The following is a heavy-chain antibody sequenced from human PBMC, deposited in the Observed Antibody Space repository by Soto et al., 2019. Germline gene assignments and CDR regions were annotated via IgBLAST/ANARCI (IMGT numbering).Heavy chain of an antibody. V-gene: IGHV1-69*02. CDR1: GGTFSSYT. Sequence: QVQLVQSGAEVKKPGSSVKVSCKASGGTFSSYTISWVRQAPGQGLEWMGRIIPILGIANYAQKFQGRVTITADKSTSTAYMELSSLRSEDTAVYYCARGKAVAGRIDYWGQGTLVTVSS. J-gene: IGHJ4*02. CDR3: ARGKAVAGRIDY. CDR2: IIPILGIA. D-gene: IGHD6-19*01.